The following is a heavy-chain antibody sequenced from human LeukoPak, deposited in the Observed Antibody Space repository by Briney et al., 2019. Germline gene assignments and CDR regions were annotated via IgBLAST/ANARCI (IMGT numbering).Heavy chain of an antibody. J-gene: IGHJ4*02. D-gene: IGHD3-3*01. CDR3: ASLRFLEWLFGE. V-gene: IGHV4-59*01. CDR2: IYYSGST. CDR1: GGSISSYY. Sequence: PSETLSLTCTVSGGSISSYYWGWIRQPPGKGLEWIGYIYYSGSTNYNPSPKSRVTISVDTSKNQFSLKLSSVTAADTAVYYCASLRFLEWLFGEWGQGTLVTVSS.